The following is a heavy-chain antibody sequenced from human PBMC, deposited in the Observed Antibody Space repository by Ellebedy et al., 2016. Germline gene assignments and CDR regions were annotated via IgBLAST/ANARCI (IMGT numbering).Heavy chain of an antibody. J-gene: IGHJ3*02. CDR2: INCSGST. Sequence: SETLSLXCAVYGGSFSGYYWSWIRQPPGKGLEWIGEINCSGSTNYNPSLKSRVTISVDTSKNQFSLKLSSVTAADTAVYYCAREGYCSGGSCYNAFDIWGQGTMVTVSS. D-gene: IGHD2-15*01. CDR3: AREGYCSGGSCYNAFDI. V-gene: IGHV4-34*01. CDR1: GGSFSGYY.